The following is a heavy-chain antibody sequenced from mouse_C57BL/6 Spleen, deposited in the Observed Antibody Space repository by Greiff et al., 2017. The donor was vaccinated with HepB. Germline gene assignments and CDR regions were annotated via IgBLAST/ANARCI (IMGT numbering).Heavy chain of an antibody. J-gene: IGHJ3*01. Sequence: EVMLVESGGGLVKPGGSLKLSCAASGFTFSSYAMSWVRQTPEKRLEWVATISDGGSYTYYPDNVKGRFTISRDNAKNNLYLQMSHLKSEDTAMYYCARGALDNWFAYWGQGTLVTVSA. V-gene: IGHV5-4*03. CDR2: ISDGGSYT. CDR1: GFTFSSYA. CDR3: ARGALDNWFAY.